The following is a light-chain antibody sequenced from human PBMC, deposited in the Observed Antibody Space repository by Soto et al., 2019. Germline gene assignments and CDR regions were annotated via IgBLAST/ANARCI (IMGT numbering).Light chain of an antibody. CDR2: GAT. Sequence: VMTQSPATLSVSPGERATLSCRASLSVGTNLAWYQQKPGQPPRLLIYGATTRATGIPARFSGSGSGTDFTLTISSLQSEDLAVYYCQHHNNWPPGTFGQGTRVKIK. V-gene: IGKV3-15*01. J-gene: IGKJ1*01. CDR3: QHHNNWPPGT. CDR1: LSVGTN.